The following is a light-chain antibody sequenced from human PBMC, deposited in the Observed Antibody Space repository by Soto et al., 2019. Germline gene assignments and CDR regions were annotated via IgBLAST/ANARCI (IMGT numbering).Light chain of an antibody. CDR1: SSNIGAGSD. V-gene: IGLV1-40*01. CDR3: QSYDRSLSGSV. Sequence: QAVVTQPPSMSGAPGQRITISCAGSSSNIGAGSDVHWYQQLPGTAPKLLIYANNNRPSGVPDRFSGSKSGTSASLAITGLQAEDEADYYCQSYDRSLSGSVFGGGTKVTVL. J-gene: IGLJ2*01. CDR2: ANN.